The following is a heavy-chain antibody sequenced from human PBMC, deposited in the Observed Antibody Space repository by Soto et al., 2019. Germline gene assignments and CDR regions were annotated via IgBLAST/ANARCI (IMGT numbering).Heavy chain of an antibody. CDR2: IYYTGST. J-gene: IGHJ6*02. CDR3: ARIHFGDEPSYYYYGMDV. CDR1: GGSFSSGDYY. Sequence: QVQLQESGPGVVKPSQTLSLTCTVSGGSFSSGDYYWSWVRQPPGKGLEWIGYIYYTGSTFNNPTLKSRVSISIDTSKTQFSLKLSSVTAADPAVYYCARIHFGDEPSYYYYGMDVWGPATTVTVSS. D-gene: IGHD4-17*01. V-gene: IGHV4-30-4*01.